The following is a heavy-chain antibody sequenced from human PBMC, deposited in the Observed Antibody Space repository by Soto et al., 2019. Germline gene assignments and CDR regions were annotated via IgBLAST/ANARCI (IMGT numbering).Heavy chain of an antibody. CDR2: ISYDGSNK. V-gene: IGHV3-30-3*01. CDR1: GFTFSSYA. Sequence: QVQLVESGGGVVQPGRSLRLSCAASGFTFSSYAMHWVRQAPGKGLEWVAVISYDGSNKYYADSVKGRFTISRDNSKNTLYPEMNSLRAEDTAVYYCARDGSSSWYYYYYGMDVWGQGTTVTVSS. CDR3: ARDGSSSWYYYYYGMDV. D-gene: IGHD6-13*01. J-gene: IGHJ6*02.